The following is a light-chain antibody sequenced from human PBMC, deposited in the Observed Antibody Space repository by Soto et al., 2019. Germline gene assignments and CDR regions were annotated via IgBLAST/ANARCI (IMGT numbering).Light chain of an antibody. CDR2: GAS. Sequence: DIQMTQSPSTLSASAGDRVTITCRASQSISTWLAWYQQKPGKAPKLLIYGASSLASWVPSRFSGSGSGTEFTLTISSLQPDDFATYYCQQHNGYSERMFGQGTKVEV. CDR1: QSISTW. CDR3: QQHNGYSERM. J-gene: IGKJ1*01. V-gene: IGKV1-5*01.